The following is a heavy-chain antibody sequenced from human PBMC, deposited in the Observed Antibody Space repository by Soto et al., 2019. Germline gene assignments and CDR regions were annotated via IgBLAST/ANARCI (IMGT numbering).Heavy chain of an antibody. CDR1: GFTFGDSY. J-gene: IGHJ5*02. Sequence: PGGSLRLSCAGSGFTFGDSYMSWIRQAPGKGLEWVSAISGSGDNTYYADSVKGRFTISRDNSKNTLYLQLNSLRAEDTAVYYCARTVVLYSRLDPWGEGTLVTVSS. V-gene: IGHV3-23*01. D-gene: IGHD2-8*02. CDR2: ISGSGDNT. CDR3: ARTVVLYSRLDP.